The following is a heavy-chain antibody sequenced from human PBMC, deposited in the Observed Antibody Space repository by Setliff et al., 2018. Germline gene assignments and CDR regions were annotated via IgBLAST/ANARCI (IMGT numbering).Heavy chain of an antibody. CDR3: ARDLGHGGDSDY. D-gene: IGHD2-21*02. CDR2: IGHTGSI. V-gene: IGHV4-38-2*02. CDR1: GYSISSGYI. J-gene: IGHJ4*02. Sequence: SETLSLTCTVSGYSISSGYIWGWIRQPPGKGLEWVGNIGHTGSINYNPSLKSRLTISRDTSKNQVSLKLNSVAATDAAVYYCARDLGHGGDSDYWGQGILVTVSS.